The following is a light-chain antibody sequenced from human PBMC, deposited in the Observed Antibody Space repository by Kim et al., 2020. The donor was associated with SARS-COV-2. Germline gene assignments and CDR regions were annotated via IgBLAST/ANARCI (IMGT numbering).Light chain of an antibody. Sequence: LYPGARATLAGRAIQSVGNSLAWFQQKPGQAPRLLIFEPSNRATGIPASFSGSVSGTAFTLTISSLEPEDFAVYYCQQRYNWPLTFGGGTKVDIK. CDR3: QQRYNWPLT. J-gene: IGKJ4*01. V-gene: IGKV3-11*01. CDR2: EPS. CDR1: QSVGNS.